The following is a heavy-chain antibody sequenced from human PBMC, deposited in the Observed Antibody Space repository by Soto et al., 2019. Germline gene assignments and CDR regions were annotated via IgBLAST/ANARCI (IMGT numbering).Heavy chain of an antibody. CDR3: AKGKSTGDIDWFDP. Sequence: LRLSCTASGFTLQNYAMAWVRQAPGKGLEWVSTLIGGHYGTAYSYSVKGRFTVSRDNSKNCLYLQMNSLGVEDTAMYFCAKGKSTGDIDWFDPWGQGSMVNVSS. D-gene: IGHD3-10*01. CDR1: GFTLQNYA. J-gene: IGHJ5*02. CDR2: LIGGHYGT. V-gene: IGHV3-23*01.